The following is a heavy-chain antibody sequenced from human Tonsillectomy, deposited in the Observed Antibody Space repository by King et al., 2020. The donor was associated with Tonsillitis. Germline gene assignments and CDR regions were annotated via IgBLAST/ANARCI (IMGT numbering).Heavy chain of an antibody. V-gene: IGHV3-48*04. CDR3: ARLPWYSDISAKLFDY. Sequence: VQLVESGGGLVQPGGSLRLSCAASGFTFSSYGMNWVRQAPGKGLEWVSYINSGSSTIYYADSVKGRFTISRDNASNSLYLQMNSLRAEDTAVYYCARLPWYSDISAKLFDYWGQGTLVTVSS. CDR2: INSGSSTI. CDR1: GFTFSSYG. D-gene: IGHD3-22*01. J-gene: IGHJ4*02.